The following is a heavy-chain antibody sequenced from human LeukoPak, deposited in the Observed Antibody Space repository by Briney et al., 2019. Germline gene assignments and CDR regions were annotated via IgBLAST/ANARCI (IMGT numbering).Heavy chain of an antibody. V-gene: IGHV4-30-2*02. J-gene: IGHJ4*02. Sequence: SETLSLTCAVSGGSISSGGYSWSWIRQPPGKGLEWIGYIYHSGSTYYNPSLKSRVTISVDRSKNQFSLKLNSATAADTAVYYCARRATMVRGIPAFDYWGQGTLVTVSS. D-gene: IGHD3-10*01. CDR2: IYHSGST. CDR1: GGSISSGGYS. CDR3: ARRATMVRGIPAFDY.